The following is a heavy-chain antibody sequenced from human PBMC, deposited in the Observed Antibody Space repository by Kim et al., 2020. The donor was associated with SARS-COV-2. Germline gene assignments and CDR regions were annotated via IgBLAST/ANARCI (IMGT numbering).Heavy chain of an antibody. CDR3: ARQQYQLYYFDY. V-gene: IGHV4-39*01. Sequence: SETLSLTCTVSGGSISSNTYYWGWIRQPPGKGLEWIGIIYYSGSTYYNPSLKSRVTISVHTSKNQFSLKLSSVTAADTAVYYCARQQYQLYYFDYWGQGTLVTVSS. J-gene: IGHJ4*02. CDR1: GGSISSNTYY. D-gene: IGHD2-2*01. CDR2: IYYSGST.